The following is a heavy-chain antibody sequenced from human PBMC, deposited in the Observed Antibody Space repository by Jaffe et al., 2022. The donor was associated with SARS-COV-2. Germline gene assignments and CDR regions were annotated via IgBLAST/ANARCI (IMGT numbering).Heavy chain of an antibody. CDR3: ARVVLPGWLDP. Sequence: EVWLVESGGGLVQPGGSLRLSCAASGFTFSGYSMNWVRQAPGKGLEWVSYISSSSSTIYYADSVKGRFTISRDNAQNSLYLQMNSLRAEDTAVYYCARVVLPGWLDPWGQGTLVTVSS. V-gene: IGHV3-48*01. CDR1: GFTFSGYS. D-gene: IGHD2-2*01. CDR2: ISSSSSTI. J-gene: IGHJ5*02.